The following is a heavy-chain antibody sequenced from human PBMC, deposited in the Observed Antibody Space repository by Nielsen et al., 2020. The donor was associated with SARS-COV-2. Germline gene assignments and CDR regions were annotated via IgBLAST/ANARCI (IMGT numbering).Heavy chain of an antibody. CDR3: TRRPPFYDTYYFDY. V-gene: IGHV4-59*08. Sequence: GSLRLSCTVSGGSISSSSWSWVRQSPGKGLEWIGYIFYNGNTNYSPSLKSRVTISIDSSKNQFSLHLTSVTAADTAVYFCTRRPPFYDTYYFDYWGPGTVVTVSS. CDR2: IFYNGNT. J-gene: IGHJ4*02. CDR1: GGSISSSS. D-gene: IGHD3-22*01.